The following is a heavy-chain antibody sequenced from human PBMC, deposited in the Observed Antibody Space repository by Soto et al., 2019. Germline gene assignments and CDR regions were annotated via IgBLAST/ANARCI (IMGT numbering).Heavy chain of an antibody. Sequence: GGSLRLSCAAFGFTFSSYDMNWVRQAPGKGLEWVAVISYDGSNKYYADSVKGRFTISRDNSKNTLYLQMNSLRAEDTAVYYCARDRESNVLRFLEWLFSGLGGMDVWGQGTTVTVSS. CDR3: ARDRESNVLRFLEWLFSGLGGMDV. D-gene: IGHD3-3*01. CDR1: GFTFSSYD. J-gene: IGHJ6*02. CDR2: ISYDGSNK. V-gene: IGHV3-30-3*01.